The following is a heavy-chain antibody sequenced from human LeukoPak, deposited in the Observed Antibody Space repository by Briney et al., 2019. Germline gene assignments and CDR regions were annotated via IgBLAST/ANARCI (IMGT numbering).Heavy chain of an antibody. CDR3: ARGVYPDF. D-gene: IGHD2-8*01. CDR1: GGSISSGGYY. V-gene: IGHV4-31*03. CDR2: IYYGGNT. Sequence: SETLSLTCTVSGGSISSGGYYWSWIRQNPGKGLEWIGYIYYGGNTYYNPSLKSRATISVDTSKNQFSLKLTSVTAADTALYYCARGVYPDFWGQGTLVTVSS. J-gene: IGHJ4*02.